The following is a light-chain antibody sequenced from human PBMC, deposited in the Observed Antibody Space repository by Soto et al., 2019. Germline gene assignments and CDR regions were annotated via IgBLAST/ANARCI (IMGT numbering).Light chain of an antibody. CDR1: PSISDT. CDR3: QQYDNWPWT. V-gene: IGKV3-15*01. CDR2: GAS. Sequence: EIVMTQSPATLSVSPGGRATLSCRASPSISDTLAWYQQKPGQAPRLLIYGASTRATGFPARFSGSGSGTDFTLTISSLQSVDFAVYYCQQYDNWPWTFGQGTKVEIK. J-gene: IGKJ1*01.